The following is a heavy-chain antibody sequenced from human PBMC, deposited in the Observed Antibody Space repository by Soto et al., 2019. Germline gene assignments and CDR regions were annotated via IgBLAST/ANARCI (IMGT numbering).Heavy chain of an antibody. Sequence: QVQLVQSGAEVKKPGASVKVSCKASGYTFTSYGISWVRQAPGQGLEWMGWISAYNGNTNYAQKLQGRVTMTTDTSPSTAYMEMRSLRSDDTAVYYLAGDALYDYIWESYRYGDYRGQGTLVTVSS. D-gene: IGHD3-16*02. CDR3: AGDALYDYIWESYRYGDY. V-gene: IGHV1-18*01. CDR1: GYTFTSYG. CDR2: ISAYNGNT. J-gene: IGHJ4*02.